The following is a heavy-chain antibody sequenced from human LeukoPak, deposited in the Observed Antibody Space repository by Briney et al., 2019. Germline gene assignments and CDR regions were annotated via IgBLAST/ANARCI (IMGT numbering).Heavy chain of an antibody. CDR3: ASVDFWRGLYSSSWSYYYYMDV. V-gene: IGHV4-34*01. CDR1: GGSFSGYY. Sequence: SETLSLTCAVYGGSFSGYYWSWIRQPPGKGLEWIGEINHSGSTNYNPSLKSRVTISVDTSKNQFSLKLSSVTAADTAVYYCASVDFWRGLYSSSWSYYYYMDVWGKGTTVTVSS. CDR2: INHSGST. D-gene: IGHD6-13*01. J-gene: IGHJ6*03.